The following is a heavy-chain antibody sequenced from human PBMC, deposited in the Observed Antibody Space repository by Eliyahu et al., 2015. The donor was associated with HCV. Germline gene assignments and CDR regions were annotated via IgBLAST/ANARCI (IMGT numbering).Heavy chain of an antibody. Sequence: EVQLVESGGGLVKPGGSLRXSXXAXGFTXSXAWMSWVRQAPGKGLEWIGRIXSKTDGGTTDYAPPVKGRFTISRDDSKSTLYLQMNSLKTEDTAVYYCTTGAPGGFDYYLDVWGQGTTVTVSS. V-gene: IGHV3-15*01. D-gene: IGHD3-10*01. CDR2: IXSKTDGGTT. CDR3: TTGAPGGFDYYLDV. J-gene: IGHJ6*03. CDR1: GFTXSXAW.